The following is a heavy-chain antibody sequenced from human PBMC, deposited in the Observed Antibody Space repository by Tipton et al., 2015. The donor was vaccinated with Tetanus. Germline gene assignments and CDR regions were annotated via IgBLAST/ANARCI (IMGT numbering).Heavy chain of an antibody. D-gene: IGHD3-9*01. CDR1: GGSISSGGYY. Sequence: TLSLTCTVSGGSISSGGYYWSWIRPHPGKGLEWVGYIYYSGSTYYNPSLKSRVTISVDTSKNQFSLKLSSVTAADPAVYYCARDRYYDILTGYYGVGVDRLYGMDVWGQGTTVTVSS. J-gene: IGHJ6*02. CDR3: ARDRYYDILTGYYGVGVDRLYGMDV. CDR2: IYYSGST. V-gene: IGHV4-31*03.